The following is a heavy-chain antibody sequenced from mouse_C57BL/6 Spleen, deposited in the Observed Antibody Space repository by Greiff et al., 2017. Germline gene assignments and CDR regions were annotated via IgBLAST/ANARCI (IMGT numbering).Heavy chain of an antibody. J-gene: IGHJ2*01. CDR3: ARYGATVVPHYFDY. V-gene: IGHV7-3*01. CDR2: IRNKANGYTT. CDR1: GFTFTDYY. Sequence: EVKLMESGGGLVQPGGSLSLSCAASGFTFTDYYMSWVRQPPGKALEWLGFIRNKANGYTTEYSASVKGRFTISRDNSQSILYLQMNALRAEDSDTYYCARYGATVVPHYFDYWGQGTTLTVSS. D-gene: IGHD1-1*01.